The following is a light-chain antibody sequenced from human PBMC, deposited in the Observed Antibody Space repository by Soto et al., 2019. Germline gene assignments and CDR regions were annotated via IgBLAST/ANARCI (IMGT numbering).Light chain of an antibody. Sequence: EIVMTQSPATLSLSPGERATLSCRASQSVGKYLVWYQQKPGQAPRLLIYDASNRATGIPARFSGSGSGTDFTLTISSLEPEDFVVYYCQQRGNLPPCTFGQGTKVEIK. CDR3: QQRGNLPPCT. CDR1: QSVGKY. V-gene: IGKV3-11*01. J-gene: IGKJ1*01. CDR2: DAS.